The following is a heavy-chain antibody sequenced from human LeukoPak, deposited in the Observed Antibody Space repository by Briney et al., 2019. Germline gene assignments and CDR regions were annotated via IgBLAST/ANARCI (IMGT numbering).Heavy chain of an antibody. CDR3: ARSIVVAGIVSDYYYYGMDV. CDR1: GYTFTGYY. Sequence: ASVKVSCKASGYTFTGYYMHWVRQAPGQGLEWMGWINPNSGGTNYAQKFQGRVTMTRDTSISTAYMELSRLRSDDTAVYYCARSIVVAGIVSDYYYYGMDVWGQGTTVTVSS. CDR2: INPNSGGT. J-gene: IGHJ6*02. D-gene: IGHD6-19*01. V-gene: IGHV1-2*02.